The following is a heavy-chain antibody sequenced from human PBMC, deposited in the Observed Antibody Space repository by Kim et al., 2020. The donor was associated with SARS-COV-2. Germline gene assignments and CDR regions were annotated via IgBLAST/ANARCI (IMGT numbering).Heavy chain of an antibody. J-gene: IGHJ5*02. CDR2: ISWNSGST. CDR1: GFTFDDYA. D-gene: IGHD2-8*01. CDR3: AKVRRIIMVNSEIDL. V-gene: IGHV3-9*01. Sequence: GGSLRLSCAASGFTFDDYAMHWVRQGPGKGLEWVSGISWNSGSTGYADSVKGRFTISRDNAKNSLYLQMNSLTTEDTALYYCAKVRRIIMVNSEIDLWGQGTLVTVSS.